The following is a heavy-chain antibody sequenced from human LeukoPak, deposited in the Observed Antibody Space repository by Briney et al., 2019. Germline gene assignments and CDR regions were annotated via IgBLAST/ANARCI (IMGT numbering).Heavy chain of an antibody. CDR1: GFTFDDYA. Sequence: PGGSLRLSCAASGFTFDDYAMHWVRQAPGKGLEWVSGISWNSGSIGYADSVKGRFTISRDNSKNTLYLQMNNLRAEDTAVYYCARNNVDGYSYGSPGHYYYYYGMDVWGQGTTVTVSS. D-gene: IGHD5-18*01. CDR3: ARNNVDGYSYGSPGHYYYYYGMDV. CDR2: ISWNSGSI. V-gene: IGHV3-9*01. J-gene: IGHJ6*02.